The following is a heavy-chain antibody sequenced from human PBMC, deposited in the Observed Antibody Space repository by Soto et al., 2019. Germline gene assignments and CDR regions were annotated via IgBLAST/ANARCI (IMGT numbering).Heavy chain of an antibody. D-gene: IGHD5-18*01. V-gene: IGHV4-34*01. CDR3: ARRRLRMAFDI. CDR1: GGSFSGYY. Sequence: LSLTCAVYGGSFSGYYWSWIRQPPGKGLEWIGEINHSGSTNYNPSLKSRVTISVDTSKNQFSLKLSSVTAADTAVYYCARRRLRMAFDIWGQGTMVTVSS. J-gene: IGHJ3*02. CDR2: INHSGST.